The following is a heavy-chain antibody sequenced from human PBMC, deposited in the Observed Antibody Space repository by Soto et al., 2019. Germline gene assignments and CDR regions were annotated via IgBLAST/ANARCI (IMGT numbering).Heavy chain of an antibody. V-gene: IGHV4-34*01. J-gene: IGHJ6*02. CDR2: VNHGGTS. D-gene: IGHD6-19*01. Sequence: PSETLSLTCAVHGGSFSGYYWDWIRQPPGKGLEWIGEVNHGGTSNYNPSLKSRAIISVDTSKNQFSLKLTSVTASDTAMYYCARSRRGAYSSGWYSPSGYYNYGIDVWGQGTKVTVSS. CDR1: GGSFSGYY. CDR3: ARSRRGAYSSGWYSPSGYYNYGIDV.